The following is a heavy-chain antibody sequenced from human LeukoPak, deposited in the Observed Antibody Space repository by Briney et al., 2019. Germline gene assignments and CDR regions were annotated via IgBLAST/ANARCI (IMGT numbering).Heavy chain of an antibody. CDR3: TTEAYYYDSGAIKYFDY. V-gene: IGHV3-15*01. J-gene: IGHJ4*02. Sequence: PGGSLRLSCAASGFTFSNAWMSWVRQAPGKGLEWVGRIKRKTDCGATHYAAPGKGKITIERDESKNTLYLQMNSLKTEDTAVYYCTTEAYYYDSGAIKYFDYWGQGTLVTVSS. CDR1: GFTFSNAW. CDR2: IKRKTDCGAT. D-gene: IGHD3-22*01.